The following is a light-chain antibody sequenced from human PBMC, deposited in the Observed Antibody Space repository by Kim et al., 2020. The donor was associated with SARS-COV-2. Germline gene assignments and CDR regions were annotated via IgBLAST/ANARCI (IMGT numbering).Light chain of an antibody. J-gene: IGKJ5*01. CDR1: QGISSA. CDR3: QQFYSYPIT. V-gene: IGKV1-13*02. CDR2: DAS. Sequence: AFVGDSVTITCRASQGISSALAWYQQTSGKTPKLLIYDASNLESGVPSRFSGSGSGTDFTLTISSVQPEDFATYYCQQFYSYPITFGQGTRLEIK.